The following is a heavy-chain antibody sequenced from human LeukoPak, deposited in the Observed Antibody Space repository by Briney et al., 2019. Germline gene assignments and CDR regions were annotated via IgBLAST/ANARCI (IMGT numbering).Heavy chain of an antibody. Sequence: SGTLSLTCTVSGDSINSLDLWSWVRQPPGKGLEWIGEMYLSGTTHSNPSVKSRVTISIDKSKNQFSLKLSSVTAADTAVYYCAGVRIAAAGTPWNYYYYGMDVWGQGTTVTVSS. CDR1: GDSINSLDL. CDR2: MYLSGTT. V-gene: IGHV4-4*02. J-gene: IGHJ6*02. CDR3: AGVRIAAAGTPWNYYYYGMDV. D-gene: IGHD6-13*01.